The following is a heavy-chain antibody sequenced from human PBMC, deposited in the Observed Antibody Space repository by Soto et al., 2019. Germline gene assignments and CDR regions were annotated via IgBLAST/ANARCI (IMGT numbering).Heavy chain of an antibody. CDR3: ASFCSTSMRCRRWFDP. D-gene: IGHD2-2*01. Sequence: SETLSLTCTVSGGSISSSSYYWGWIRQPPGKGLEWIGSIYYSGSTYYNPSLKSRVTISVDTSKNQFSLKLSSVTAADTAVYYCASFCSTSMRCRRWFDPWGQGTLVTVSS. CDR1: GGSISSSSYY. CDR2: IYYSGST. J-gene: IGHJ5*02. V-gene: IGHV4-39*01.